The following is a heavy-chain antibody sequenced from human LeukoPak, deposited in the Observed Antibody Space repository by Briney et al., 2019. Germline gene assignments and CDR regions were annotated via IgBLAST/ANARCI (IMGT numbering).Heavy chain of an antibody. CDR2: INSDGSST. CDR3: ARGEYGDYPDY. CDR1: GFTFSTYW. V-gene: IGHV3-74*01. D-gene: IGHD4-17*01. Sequence: GGSLRLSCAASGFTFSTYWMHWVRQAPGKGLVWVSRINSDGSSTSYADSVKGRFTISRDNAKNTLYLQMNSLRAEDTAVYYCARGEYGDYPDYWGQGTLVTVSS. J-gene: IGHJ4*02.